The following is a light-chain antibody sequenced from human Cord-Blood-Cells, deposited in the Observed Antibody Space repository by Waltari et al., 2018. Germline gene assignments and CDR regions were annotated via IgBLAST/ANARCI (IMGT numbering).Light chain of an antibody. Sequence: QSALTQPASVSGSPGQPITISCTGTSSDVGGYNYVSWYQQHPGKAPKLMINDVSNRPSGVSNRFSGSKSGNTASLTISGLQAEDEADYYCSSYTSSSTYVFGTGTKVTVL. V-gene: IGLV2-14*01. CDR2: DVS. CDR3: SSYTSSSTYV. J-gene: IGLJ1*01. CDR1: SSDVGGYNY.